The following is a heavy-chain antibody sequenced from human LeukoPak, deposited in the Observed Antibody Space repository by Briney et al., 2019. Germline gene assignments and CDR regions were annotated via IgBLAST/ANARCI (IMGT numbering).Heavy chain of an antibody. CDR2: MSDSGTNT. Sequence: GGSLRLSCGASGFTFSTYGMTWVRQAPGKGLEWVSGMSDSGTNTYYADSVKGRFTISRDNPKNTLYLQMSSLRAEDTAVYYCAKDSSFFDYWGQGTLVTVSS. CDR3: AKDSSFFDY. V-gene: IGHV3-23*01. CDR1: GFTFSTYG. J-gene: IGHJ4*02.